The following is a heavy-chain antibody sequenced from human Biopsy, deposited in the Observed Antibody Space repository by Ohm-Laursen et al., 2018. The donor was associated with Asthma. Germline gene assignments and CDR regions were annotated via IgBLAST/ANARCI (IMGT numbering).Heavy chain of an antibody. CDR1: GGTLNTYV. D-gene: IGHD2-2*01. CDR3: ARKAGSCISRTCYSLDF. J-gene: IGHJ4*02. Sequence: SSVKVSCKSLGGTLNTYVIGWVRQAPGQGLEWMGGINSVFGTTTYPQKFQDRVTITADDSASTVYMELSSLRSEDTAVYYCARKAGSCISRTCYSLDFWGQGTLVTVSS. CDR2: INSVFGTT. V-gene: IGHV1-69*01.